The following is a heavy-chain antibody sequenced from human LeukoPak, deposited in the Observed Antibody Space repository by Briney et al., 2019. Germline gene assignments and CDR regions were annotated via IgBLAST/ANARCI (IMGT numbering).Heavy chain of an antibody. CDR2: IVVGSGNT. J-gene: IGHJ3*02. D-gene: IGHD5-12*01. CDR3: AADWSGYGSHDAFDI. V-gene: IGHV1-58*02. Sequence: ASVKVSCKASGYTFTSYDINWVRQARGQRLEWIGWIVVGSGNTNYAQKFQERVTITRDMSTSTAYMELSSLRSEDTAVYYCAADWSGYGSHDAFDIWGQGTMVTVSS. CDR1: GYTFTSYD.